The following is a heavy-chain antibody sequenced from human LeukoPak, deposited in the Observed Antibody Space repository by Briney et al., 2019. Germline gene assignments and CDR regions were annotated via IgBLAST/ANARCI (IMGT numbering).Heavy chain of an antibody. Sequence: PGGALRLSCAACGFTFSSYWMSRVRQAPEKGLEWVGNINKDGGEKYYVDSVKGRFTISRHNAKNSLYLEMNSLRADDTAVYYCVKDSPPRYSGSPPAYWGQGTLVTVSS. D-gene: IGHD1-26*01. CDR3: VKDSPPRYSGSPPAY. CDR1: GFTFSSYW. CDR2: INKDGGEK. J-gene: IGHJ4*02. V-gene: IGHV3-7*03.